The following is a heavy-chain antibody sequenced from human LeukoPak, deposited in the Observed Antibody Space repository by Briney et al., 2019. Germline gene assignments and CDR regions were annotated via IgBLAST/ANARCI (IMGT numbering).Heavy chain of an antibody. V-gene: IGHV1-8*01. D-gene: IGHD6-19*01. CDR1: GYTFTSYD. CDR3: ARGLAGAVAGTSRNYYYYYYMDV. Sequence: ASVKVSCKASGYTFTSYDINWVRQATGQGLEWMGWMNPNSGNTGYAQKFQGRVTMTRNTSISTAYMELSSLGSEDTAVYYCARGLAGAVAGTSRNYYYYYYMDVWGKGTTVTVSS. CDR2: MNPNSGNT. J-gene: IGHJ6*03.